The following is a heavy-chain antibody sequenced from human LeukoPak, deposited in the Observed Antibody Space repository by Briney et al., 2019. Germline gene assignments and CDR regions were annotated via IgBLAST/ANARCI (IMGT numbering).Heavy chain of an antibody. CDR3: ARGRATVTTHWFDP. V-gene: IGHV1-8*03. J-gene: IGHJ5*02. CDR1: GYPFTSYD. D-gene: IGHD4-11*01. Sequence: ASVKVSCQASGYPFTSYDINWVRQATGQGLEWMGWMNPNSGNTGYAQKFQGRVTITRNTSISTAYMELSSLTSEDTAVYYCARGRATVTTHWFDPWGQGTLVTVSS. CDR2: MNPNSGNT.